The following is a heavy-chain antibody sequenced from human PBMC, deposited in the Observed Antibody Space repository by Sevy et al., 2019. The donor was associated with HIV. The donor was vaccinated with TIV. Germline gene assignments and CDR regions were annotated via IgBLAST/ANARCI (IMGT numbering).Heavy chain of an antibody. CDR2: INGNGRAT. J-gene: IGHJ4*02. V-gene: IGHV3-20*04. Sequence: GESLKISCAASGFTFGHYEMNWVRQTPGKGLEWVANINGNGRATGYANSVRDRFTISRDNARNSLYLQMNSLRGEDTAFYYCARQRSCGGDCYYFDNRGQGTLVTVSS. D-gene: IGHD2-21*02. CDR3: ARQRSCGGDCYYFDN. CDR1: GFTFGHYE.